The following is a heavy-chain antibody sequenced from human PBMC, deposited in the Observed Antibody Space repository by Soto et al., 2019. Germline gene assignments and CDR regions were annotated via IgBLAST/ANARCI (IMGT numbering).Heavy chain of an antibody. CDR2: IYYSGST. D-gene: IGHD4-17*01. CDR1: GGSISSYY. Sequence: SETLSLTCTVSGGSISSYYWSWIRQPPGKGLEWIGYIYYSGSTNYNPSLKSRVTISVDTSKNQFSLKLSSVTAADTAVYYCASRYGGTLDFWGQGSLVTVSS. CDR3: ASRYGGTLDF. V-gene: IGHV4-59*08. J-gene: IGHJ4*02.